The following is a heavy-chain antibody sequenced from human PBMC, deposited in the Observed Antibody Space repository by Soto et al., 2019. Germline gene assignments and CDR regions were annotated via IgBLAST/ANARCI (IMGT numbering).Heavy chain of an antibody. CDR2: INSDGSSR. CDR1: GFTFSGYW. V-gene: IGHV3-74*01. Sequence: EVQLVESGGGLVQPGGSLRLSCAASGFTFSGYWMHWVRQVPGKGLVWVSRINSDGSSRSYADSVKGRFTISRDNSKNKLHLQMNSLRAEDTAVYYCARVGLGAFDAFDVWGQGTLVTVSS. CDR3: ARVGLGAFDAFDV. J-gene: IGHJ3*01. D-gene: IGHD1-26*01.